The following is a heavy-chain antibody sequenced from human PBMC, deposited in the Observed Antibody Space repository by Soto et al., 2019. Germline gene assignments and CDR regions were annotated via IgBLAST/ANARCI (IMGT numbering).Heavy chain of an antibody. J-gene: IGHJ5*02. CDR2: INTNSGAT. CDR3: ARWVGASNWFDP. D-gene: IGHD1-26*01. Sequence: GASVKVSCKASGYTFTGYHIHWLRQAPGQGLEWMGWINTNSGATNYAQNFQGWVTMTRDTSTNTAYVQLSRLTSDNTAVYYCARWVGASNWFDPWGQGTLVTVSS. CDR1: GYTFTGYH. V-gene: IGHV1-2*04.